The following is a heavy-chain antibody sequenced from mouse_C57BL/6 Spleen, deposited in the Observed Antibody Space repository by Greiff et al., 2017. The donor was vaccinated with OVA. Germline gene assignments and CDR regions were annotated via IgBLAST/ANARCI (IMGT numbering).Heavy chain of an antibody. J-gene: IGHJ2*01. CDR2: ISNGGGST. V-gene: IGHV5-12*01. Sequence: EVKLVESGGGLVQPGGSLKLSCAASGFTFSDYYMYWVRQTPEKRLEWVAYISNGGGSTYYPDTVKGRFTISRDNAKNTLYLQMIRLKSDDTAMYYCARREKNHYLDYWGQGTTLTVSS. CDR3: ARREKNHYLDY. CDR1: GFTFSDYY.